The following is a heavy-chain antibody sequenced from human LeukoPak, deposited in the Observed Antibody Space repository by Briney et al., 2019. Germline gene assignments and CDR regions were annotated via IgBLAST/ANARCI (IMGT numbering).Heavy chain of an antibody. Sequence: GGSLRLSCAASEFTFSNYGMHWVRQAPDKGLEWVAFIRNDGSKKYYADSVKGRFTISRDNSRNTVDLQMNSLGGEDTAVYYCAKDLPAAFFDYWGQGTLVTVSS. J-gene: IGHJ4*02. CDR1: EFTFSNYG. V-gene: IGHV3-30*02. D-gene: IGHD2-2*01. CDR3: AKDLPAAFFDY. CDR2: IRNDGSKK.